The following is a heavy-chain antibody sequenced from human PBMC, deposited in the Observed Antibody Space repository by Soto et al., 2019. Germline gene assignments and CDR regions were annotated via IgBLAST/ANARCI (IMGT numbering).Heavy chain of an antibody. CDR3: VRVGSGSFYSWFDP. CDR1: GYSFTNYY. J-gene: IGHJ5*02. Sequence: ASVKVSCKASGYSFTNYYMHWVRQAPGQGLEWMGRINPSGGSTSYAQKSQGRVTMTRDTSTSTVYMEVNSLSSEDTAVDDCVRVGSGSFYSWFDPGGQGTVVTVSS. D-gene: IGHD1-26*01. CDR2: INPSGGST. V-gene: IGHV1-46*01.